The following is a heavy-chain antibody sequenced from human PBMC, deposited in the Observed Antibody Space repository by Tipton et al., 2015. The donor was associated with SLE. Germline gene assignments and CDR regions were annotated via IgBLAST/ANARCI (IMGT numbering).Heavy chain of an antibody. Sequence: LRLSCTVSGGSISSYYWSWIRQPAGKGLEWIGYIYYSGSTNYNPSLKSRVTISVDTSKNQFSLKLSSVTAADTAVYYCARGGSSWDPSDYWGQGTLVTVSS. CDR2: IYYSGST. J-gene: IGHJ4*02. CDR1: GGSISSYY. D-gene: IGHD6-13*01. V-gene: IGHV4-59*01. CDR3: ARGGSSWDPSDY.